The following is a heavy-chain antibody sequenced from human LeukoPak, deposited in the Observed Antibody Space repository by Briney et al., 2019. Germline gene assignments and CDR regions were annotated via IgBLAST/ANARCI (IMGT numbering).Heavy chain of an antibody. CDR1: GFTFSSYS. Sequence: KSGGSLRLSCAASGFTFSSYSMNWVRQAPGKGLEWVSSISSSSSYIYYADSVKGRFTISRDNAKNSLYLQMNSLRAEDTAVYYCARDGSIFGVVIHNRNWFDPWGQGTLVTVSS. J-gene: IGHJ5*02. CDR2: ISSSSSYI. V-gene: IGHV3-21*01. CDR3: ARDGSIFGVVIHNRNWFDP. D-gene: IGHD3-3*01.